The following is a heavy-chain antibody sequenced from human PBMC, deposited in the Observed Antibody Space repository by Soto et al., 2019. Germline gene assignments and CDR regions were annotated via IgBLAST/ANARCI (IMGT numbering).Heavy chain of an antibody. Sequence: QITLNESGPALVKPTQTLTLTCTFSGFSLNTRDVGVGWIRQPPGKALEWLRVVYWDDDKTYSPSLKSRLTITKDTPKNQVVLRMTKMDPVDTATYYCAHCRGGVASFWGQGTLVTVSS. J-gene: IGHJ4*02. V-gene: IGHV2-5*02. D-gene: IGHD3-16*01. CDR3: AHCRGGVASF. CDR1: GFSLNTRDVG. CDR2: VYWDDDK.